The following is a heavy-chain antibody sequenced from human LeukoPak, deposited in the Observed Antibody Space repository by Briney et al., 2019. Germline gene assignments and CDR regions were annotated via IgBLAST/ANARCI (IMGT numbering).Heavy chain of an antibody. CDR2: INHSGST. CDR1: GGSFSGYY. CDR3: ARRRYYDGSGYLE. Sequence: SETLSLTCAVYGGSFSGYYWSWIRQPPGKGLEWIGEINHSGSTNYNPSLKSRVTISVDTSKNQFSLKLSSVTAADTAVYYCARRRYYDGSGYLEWGQGSLLSVSS. J-gene: IGHJ1*01. D-gene: IGHD3-22*01. V-gene: IGHV4-34*01.